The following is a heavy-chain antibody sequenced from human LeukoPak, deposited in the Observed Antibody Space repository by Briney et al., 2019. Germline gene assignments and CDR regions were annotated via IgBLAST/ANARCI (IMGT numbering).Heavy chain of an antibody. Sequence: GGSLRLSCAASGFTFSSYAMSWVRQAPGKGLEWVSGISGSGGSTFYADSVKGRFTISRDNSKNTLYLQMNSLRAEDTAVYYCARGGSYLSAFDIWGQGAMVTVSS. CDR3: ARGGSYLSAFDI. CDR2: ISGSGGST. D-gene: IGHD1-26*01. CDR1: GFTFSSYA. V-gene: IGHV3-23*01. J-gene: IGHJ3*02.